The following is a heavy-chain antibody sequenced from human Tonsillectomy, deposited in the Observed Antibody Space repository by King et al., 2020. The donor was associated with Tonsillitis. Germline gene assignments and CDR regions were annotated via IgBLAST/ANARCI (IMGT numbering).Heavy chain of an antibody. V-gene: IGHV3-30*02. J-gene: IGHJ4*02. Sequence: VQLVESGGGVVQPGGSLRLSCAASGFTFNRFGMHWVRQAPGKGLEWVTFIRYDGIDKYYAESVKGRFTISRDNSKNTLYLQMNSLRAEDTAVYYCAKVRPPLLWFGEGDFDYWGQGTLVTVPS. D-gene: IGHD3-10*01. CDR2: IRYDGIDK. CDR1: GFTFNRFG. CDR3: AKVRPPLLWFGEGDFDY.